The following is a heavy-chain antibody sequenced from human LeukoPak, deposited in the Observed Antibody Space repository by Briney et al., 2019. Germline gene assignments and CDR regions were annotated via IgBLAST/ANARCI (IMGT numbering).Heavy chain of an antibody. J-gene: IGHJ3*02. V-gene: IGHV1-69*06. CDR1: GGTFSSYA. Sequence: VASVKVSCKASGGTFSSYAISWVRQAPGQGLEWMGGIIPIFGTANYAQKFQGRVTITADKSTSTAYMELSSLRSEDTAVYYCAVHRIYYDILTGYYKGDAFDIWGQGTMVTVSS. CDR3: AVHRIYYDILTGYYKGDAFDI. CDR2: IIPIFGTA. D-gene: IGHD3-9*01.